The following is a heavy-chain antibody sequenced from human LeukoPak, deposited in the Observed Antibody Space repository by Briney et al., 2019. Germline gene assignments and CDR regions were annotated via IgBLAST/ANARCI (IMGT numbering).Heavy chain of an antibody. CDR1: GGSFSGYY. CDR2: INHSGST. CDR3: ARRQNSSHRLYYYYGMDV. Sequence: SETLSLTCAVYGGSFSGYYWSWIRQPPGKGLEWIGEINHSGSTNYNPSLKSRVTISVDTSENQFSLKLSSVTAADTAVYYCARRQNSSHRLYYYYGMDVWGQGTTVTVSS. V-gene: IGHV4-34*01. D-gene: IGHD6-13*01. J-gene: IGHJ6*02.